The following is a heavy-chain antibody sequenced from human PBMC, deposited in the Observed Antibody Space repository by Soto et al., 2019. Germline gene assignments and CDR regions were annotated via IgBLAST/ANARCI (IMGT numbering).Heavy chain of an antibody. CDR2: TSGSGGST. Sequence: EVQLLESGGGLVQPGGSLRLSCAASGFTVSSYAMSWVRQAPGKGLEWVSATSGSGGSTYYADSVKGRFTISRNNSKSTLYMQMNSLRAEDTAVYYCAIIAARREFDYWGQGTLVPVSS. D-gene: IGHD6-6*01. V-gene: IGHV3-23*01. CDR1: GFTVSSYA. J-gene: IGHJ4*02. CDR3: AIIAARREFDY.